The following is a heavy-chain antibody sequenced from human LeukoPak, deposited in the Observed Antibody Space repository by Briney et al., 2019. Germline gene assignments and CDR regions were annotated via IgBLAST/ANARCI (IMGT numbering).Heavy chain of an antibody. Sequence: ASVKVSCKASGYTFTGYYMHWVRQAPGQGLEWMGWINPNSGGTNYAQKFQGRVTMTRDTSISTAYMELSRLRSGDTAVYYCARVRWGGDYRNWFDPWGQGTLVTVSS. V-gene: IGHV1-2*02. D-gene: IGHD4-11*01. CDR2: INPNSGGT. J-gene: IGHJ5*02. CDR1: GYTFTGYY. CDR3: ARVRWGGDYRNWFDP.